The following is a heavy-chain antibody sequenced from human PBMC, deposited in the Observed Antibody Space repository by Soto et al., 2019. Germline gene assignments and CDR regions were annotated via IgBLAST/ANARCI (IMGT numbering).Heavy chain of an antibody. V-gene: IGHV4-34*01. CDR1: GGSFSGYY. D-gene: IGHD4-17*01. CDR3: ARGEDYGDLGGY. Sequence: QVQLQQWGAGLLKPSETLSLTCAVYGGSFSGYYWSWIRQPPGQGLEWIGEINHSGSTNYNPSLKRRGTISVDTSKNQFSLKLGSVTAADTAGYYCARGEDYGDLGGYWGQGTLVTDSS. J-gene: IGHJ4*02. CDR2: INHSGST.